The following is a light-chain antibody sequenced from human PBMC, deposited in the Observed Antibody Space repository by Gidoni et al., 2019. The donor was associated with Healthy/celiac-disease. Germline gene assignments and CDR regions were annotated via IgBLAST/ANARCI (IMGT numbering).Light chain of an antibody. CDR3: QQYNNYPWT. J-gene: IGKJ1*01. CDR1: QSISSW. V-gene: IGKV1-5*01. Sequence: DIQMTQSPSTLSASVGDRVTITCRASQSISSWLAWYQQKPGKAPKLLIYDAASLESGVPSRFSGSGSGTEVTLTIISLQPDDFATYYCQQYNNYPWTFGQGTKVEIK. CDR2: DAA.